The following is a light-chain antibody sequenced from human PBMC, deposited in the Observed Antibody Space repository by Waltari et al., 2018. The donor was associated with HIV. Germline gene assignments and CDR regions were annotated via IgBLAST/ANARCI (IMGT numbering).Light chain of an antibody. CDR3: LLSFNGVVV. CDR2: DTS. J-gene: IGLJ2*01. Sequence: QAVVTQEPSLTVSPGGAVTLTCAHSTGPVTSGHRPYWFQRRPGQTPKTLLYDTSNRHSWTPARFAGSLLGGKAALTVSGAQFEDEADYFCLLSFNGVVVFGGGTSLTVL. V-gene: IGLV7-46*01. CDR1: TGPVTSGHR.